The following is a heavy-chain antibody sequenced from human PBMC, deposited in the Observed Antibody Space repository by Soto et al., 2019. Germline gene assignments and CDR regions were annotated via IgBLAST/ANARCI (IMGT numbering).Heavy chain of an antibody. CDR3: ARDLQSDSWLYYYYGMDV. J-gene: IGHJ6*02. V-gene: IGHV3-21*04. CDR1: GFTFSSYS. CDR2: ISSSSSYI. D-gene: IGHD6-13*01. Sequence: SGGSLRLSCAASGFTFSSYSMNWVRQAPGKGLEWVSSISSSSSYIYYADSVKGRFTISRDNAKNSLYLQMNSLRAEDTAVYYYARDLQSDSWLYYYYGMDVWGQGTTVTVSS.